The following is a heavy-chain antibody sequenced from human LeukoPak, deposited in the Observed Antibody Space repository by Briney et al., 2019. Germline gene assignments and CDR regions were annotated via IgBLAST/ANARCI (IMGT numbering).Heavy chain of an antibody. CDR1: GGSISSSNYY. CDR3: ARGLWFGDENPPYFDY. V-gene: IGHV4-61*02. Sequence: SETLSLTCSVSGGSISSSNYYWSWIRQPAGKGLEWIGRICTSESTNYNPSLKSRVTISVDTSRNQFSLKLSSVTAADTAVYYCARGLWFGDENPPYFDYWGQGILVTVSS. J-gene: IGHJ4*02. D-gene: IGHD3-10*01. CDR2: ICTSEST.